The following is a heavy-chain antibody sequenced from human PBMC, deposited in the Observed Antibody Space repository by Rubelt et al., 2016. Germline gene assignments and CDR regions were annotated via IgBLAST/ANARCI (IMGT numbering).Heavy chain of an antibody. D-gene: IGHD3-10*01. J-gene: IGHJ4*02. CDR2: INHSGST. Sequence: QVQLQQWGAGLLKPSETLSLTCAVYGGSFSGYYWSWIRQPPGKGLEWIGEINHSGSTNYNPSLKSGVTVSVDTSKNQFSLKLSSVTAADTAVYYCARGGYYYGSGSKRFDYWGQGTLVTVSS. V-gene: IGHV4-34*01. CDR1: GGSFSGYY. CDR3: ARGGYYYGSGSKRFDY.